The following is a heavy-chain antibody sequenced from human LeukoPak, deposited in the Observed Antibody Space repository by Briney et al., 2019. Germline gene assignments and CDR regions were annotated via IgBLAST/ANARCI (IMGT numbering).Heavy chain of an antibody. CDR3: ASTSGSYSYNWFDP. Sequence: PSETLSLTCTVSGGSISSGSYYWSWLRQPAGKGLEWIGRIYTSGSTNYNPSLKSRVTISVDTSKNQFSLKLSSVTAADTAVYYCASTSGSYSYNWFDPWGQGTLVTVSS. J-gene: IGHJ5*02. V-gene: IGHV4-61*02. CDR2: IYTSGST. CDR1: GGSISSGSYY. D-gene: IGHD1-26*01.